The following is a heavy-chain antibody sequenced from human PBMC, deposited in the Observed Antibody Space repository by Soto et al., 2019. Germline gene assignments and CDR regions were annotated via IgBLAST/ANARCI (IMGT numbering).Heavy chain of an antibody. V-gene: IGHV1-8*01. CDR3: ARDRSTTDPL. J-gene: IGHJ3*01. CDR2: MNPNSRNT. Sequence: QVQLVQSGAEVRRPGTSVMVSCKTSGYTFTDYDINWVRQATRQGLESMGWMNPNSRNTRYAQKFKGRGSMPRNTATSTAYMELSTLRSYATAIYYFARDRSTTDPLWAQGTMVTASS. D-gene: IGHD2-2*01. CDR1: GYTFTDYD.